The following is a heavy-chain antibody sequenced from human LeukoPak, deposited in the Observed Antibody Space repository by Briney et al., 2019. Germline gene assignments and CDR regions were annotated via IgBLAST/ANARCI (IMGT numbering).Heavy chain of an antibody. D-gene: IGHD3-9*01. J-gene: IGHJ4*02. CDR1: GFTLSSYA. Sequence: GGSLRLSSAASGFTLSSYAMSWVRQAPRKGLEWVSAISGSGGSTYYADSVKGRFTISRDNSKNTLYLQMNSLRAEDTAVYYCAKFRYFDWLPDFDYWGQGTLVTVSS. CDR3: AKFRYFDWLPDFDY. CDR2: ISGSGGST. V-gene: IGHV3-23*01.